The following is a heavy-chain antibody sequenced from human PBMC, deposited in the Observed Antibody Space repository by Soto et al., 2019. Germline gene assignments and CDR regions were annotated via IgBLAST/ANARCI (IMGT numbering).Heavy chain of an antibody. CDR3: ATSTLRDDDVWRSYRPRDAFDL. Sequence: QVQLQESGPGLVKPSETLSLTCTVSGGSISSYYWSWIRQPPGKGLEWIGYIYYSGSTNYNPSLKSRVTRSVDTSKNQFSLKLSSVTAADTAVYYCATSTLRDDDVWRSYRPRDAFDLWGQGTMVTVSS. V-gene: IGHV4-59*01. CDR1: GGSISSYY. D-gene: IGHD3-16*02. J-gene: IGHJ3*01. CDR2: IYYSGST.